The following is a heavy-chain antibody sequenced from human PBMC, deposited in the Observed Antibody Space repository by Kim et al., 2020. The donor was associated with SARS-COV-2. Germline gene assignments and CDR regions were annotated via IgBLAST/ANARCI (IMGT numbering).Heavy chain of an antibody. CDR3: ARHSPYDSSGYYSDY. CDR1: GGTFNSYA. CDR2: IIPIFGTA. D-gene: IGHD3-22*01. V-gene: IGHV1-69*13. J-gene: IGHJ4*02. Sequence: SVKVSCRASGGTFNSYAISWVRQAPGQGLEWMGGIIPIFGTANYAQKFQGRVTITADESTSTAYMELSSLRSQDTAVYYCARHSPYDSSGYYSDYWGQGTLVTVSS.